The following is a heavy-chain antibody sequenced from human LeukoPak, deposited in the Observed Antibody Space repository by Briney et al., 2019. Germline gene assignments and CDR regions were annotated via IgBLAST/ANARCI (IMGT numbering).Heavy chain of an antibody. J-gene: IGHJ4*02. V-gene: IGHV5-10-1*01. CDR1: GYSFTNYW. CDR2: IDPRDSYT. Sequence: GDSLTISCEASGYSFTNYWISWVRQMPGKGLEWMGRIDPRDSYTKYSPSFEGHVTISVDKSISSAFLQWNSLKASDSAMYYCATGASKVTTDFANYWGQGTQVAVSS. D-gene: IGHD4-17*01. CDR3: ATGASKVTTDFANY.